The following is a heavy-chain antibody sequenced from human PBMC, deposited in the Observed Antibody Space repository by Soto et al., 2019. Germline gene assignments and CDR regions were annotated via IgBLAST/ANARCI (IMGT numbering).Heavy chain of an antibody. CDR1: GFTFSSYA. CDR2: ISYDGNNK. J-gene: IGHJ4*02. V-gene: IGHV3-30-3*01. Sequence: LRLSCAASGFTFSSYAMHWVRQAPGKGLEWVAVISYDGNNKYYADSVKGRFTISRDNSKNTLYLQMNSLRAEDTAVYYCARGTRLTGYYDPFDYWGQGTLVTVSS. CDR3: ARGTRLTGYYDPFDY. D-gene: IGHD3-9*01.